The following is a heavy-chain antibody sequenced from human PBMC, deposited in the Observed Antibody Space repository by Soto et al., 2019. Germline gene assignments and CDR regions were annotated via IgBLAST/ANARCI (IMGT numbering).Heavy chain of an antibody. CDR1: EFSFSSYA. J-gene: IGHJ4*02. CDR2: ISATGTTT. V-gene: IGHV3-23*01. Sequence: EVQLMESGGGLVQPGGSLRLSCAASEFSFSSYALNWVRQAPGKGLEWVSAISATGTTTYYADSVKGRFTISRDNSKRPLFLQMDTLTPEDTAVYYCATYSSPFDYWGQGPLVTVSS. CDR3: ATYSSPFDY. D-gene: IGHD6-13*01.